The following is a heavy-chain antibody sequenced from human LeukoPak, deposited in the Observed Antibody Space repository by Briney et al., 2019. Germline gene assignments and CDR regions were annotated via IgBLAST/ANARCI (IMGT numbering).Heavy chain of an antibody. D-gene: IGHD3-10*01. J-gene: IGHJ4*02. CDR1: GFTFDDYA. CDR3: AKAKGSLLWFGELSLDY. V-gene: IGHV3-9*03. CDR2: ISWNSGSI. Sequence: GGSLRLSCAASGFTFDDYAMHWVRQAPGRGLEWVSGISWNSGSIGYADSVKGRFTISRDNAKNSLYLQMNGLRAEDMALYYCAKAKGSLLWFGELSLDYWGQGTLVTVSS.